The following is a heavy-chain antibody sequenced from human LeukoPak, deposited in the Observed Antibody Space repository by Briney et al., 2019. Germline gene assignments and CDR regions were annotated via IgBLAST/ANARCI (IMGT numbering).Heavy chain of an antibody. CDR2: MNPNSGNT. J-gene: IGHJ6*03. CDR1: GYSFTSYY. CDR3: ARGLKGRQLWFRYYYYMDV. D-gene: IGHD5-18*01. Sequence: GASVKVSCKASGYSFTSYYMHWVRQATGQGLEWMGWMNPNSGNTGYAQKFQGRVTMTRNTSISTAYMELSSLRSEDTAVYYCARGLKGRQLWFRYYYYMDVWGKGTTVTISS. V-gene: IGHV1-8*01.